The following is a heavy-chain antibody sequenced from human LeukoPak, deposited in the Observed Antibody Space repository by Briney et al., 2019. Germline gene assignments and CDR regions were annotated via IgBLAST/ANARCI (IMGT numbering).Heavy chain of an antibody. CDR3: ASEPYGSGSFLGAFDI. CDR1: DDSIRSSAYY. D-gene: IGHD3-10*01. J-gene: IGHJ3*02. V-gene: IGHV4-39*01. Sequence: SETLSLTCAVSDDSIRSSAYYWGWIRQPPGKGLEWIGSIYYSGSTYYNPSLKSRATISIDTSKNQFSPKLSSVTAADTAVYYCASEPYGSGSFLGAFDIWGQGTMVTVSS. CDR2: IYYSGST.